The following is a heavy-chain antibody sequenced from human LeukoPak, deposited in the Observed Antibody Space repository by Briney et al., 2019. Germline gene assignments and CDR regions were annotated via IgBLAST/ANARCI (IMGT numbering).Heavy chain of an antibody. Sequence: GGSLRLSCAASGFTFSSYGMHWVRQAPGKGLEWVAFIRYDGSNKYYADSVKGRFTISRDNSKNTLYLQMNSLRAEDTAVYYCAKGGGYEAQYYYYYMDVWGKGTTVTISS. CDR2: IRYDGSNK. V-gene: IGHV3-30*02. CDR1: GFTFSSYG. D-gene: IGHD5-12*01. J-gene: IGHJ6*03. CDR3: AKGGGYEAQYYYYYMDV.